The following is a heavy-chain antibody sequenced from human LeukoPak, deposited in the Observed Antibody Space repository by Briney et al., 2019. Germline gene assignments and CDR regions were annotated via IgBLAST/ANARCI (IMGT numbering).Heavy chain of an antibody. CDR2: IIPIFGTT. J-gene: IGHJ2*01. CDR3: ARVRVSGWPTYWNFDL. D-gene: IGHD6-25*01. CDR1: GGTFGSYA. Sequence: GASVKVSCKASGGTFGSYAIGWVRQAPGQGLEWMGGIIPIFGTTNYAQKFQGRVTITADESTSTAYMELSSLRSEDTAVFYCARVRVSGWPTYWNFDLWGRGTLVTVSS. V-gene: IGHV1-69*13.